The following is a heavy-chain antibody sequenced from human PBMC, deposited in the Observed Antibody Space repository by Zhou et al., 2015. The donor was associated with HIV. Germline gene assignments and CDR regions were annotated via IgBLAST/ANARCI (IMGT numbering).Heavy chain of an antibody. V-gene: IGHV1-69*01. J-gene: IGHJ4*02. Sequence: QVQLVQSGAEVKKPGSSVKVSCKASGGTFSSYAISWVRQAPGQGLEWMGGIIPIFGTANYAQKFQGRVTITADESTSTAYMELSSLRSEDTAVYYCARDGRDTAMPTAHGSIDYWGQGTLVTVSS. CDR2: IIPIFGTA. D-gene: IGHD5-18*01. CDR3: ARDGRDTAMPTAHGSIDY. CDR1: GGTFSSYA.